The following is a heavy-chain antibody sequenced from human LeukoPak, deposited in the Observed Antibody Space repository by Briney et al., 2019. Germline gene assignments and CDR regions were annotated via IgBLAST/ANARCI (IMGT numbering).Heavy chain of an antibody. CDR1: GFTFDDYA. J-gene: IGHJ4*02. V-gene: IGHV3-43*01. D-gene: IGHD6-13*01. CDR2: ISWDGGST. CDR3: AKDITDSSSSPTFDY. Sequence: TGGSLRLSCAASGFTFDDYAMHWVRQAPGKGVEWVSHISWDGGSTNYTDSVKGRFTISRDNSKTSLYLQMNSLRTEDTALYYCAKDITDSSSSPTFDYWGQGTLVTVSS.